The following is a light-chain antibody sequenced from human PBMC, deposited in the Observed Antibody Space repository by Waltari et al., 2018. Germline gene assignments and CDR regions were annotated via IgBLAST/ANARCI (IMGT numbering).Light chain of an antibody. J-gene: IGKJ5*01. CDR2: LGS. CDR1: QSLLHRNGYNY. CDR3: MEALQSVT. Sequence: DIVMTQSPLSLPVTPGEPASISCRSRQSLLHRNGYNYVVWYLLKPGQSTQILIYLGSNRASGVPNRFFGSGSGTEFTLHISRVESEDAGVYYCMEALQSVTFGQGTRLEIK. V-gene: IGKV2-28*01.